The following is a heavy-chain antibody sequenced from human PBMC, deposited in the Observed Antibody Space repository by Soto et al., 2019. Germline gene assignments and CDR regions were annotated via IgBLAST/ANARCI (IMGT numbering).Heavy chain of an antibody. V-gene: IGHV4-59*08. CDR1: GGSISSYY. Sequence: SETLSLTCTVSGGSISSYYWSWIRQPPGKGLEWIGYIYYSGSTNYNPSLKSRVTISVDTSKNQFSLKLSSVTAADTAVYYCSRRRGSSRWYYFAYRGQRTPVTVSS. CDR3: SRRRGSSRWYYFAY. D-gene: IGHD6-13*01. J-gene: IGHJ4*02. CDR2: IYYSGST.